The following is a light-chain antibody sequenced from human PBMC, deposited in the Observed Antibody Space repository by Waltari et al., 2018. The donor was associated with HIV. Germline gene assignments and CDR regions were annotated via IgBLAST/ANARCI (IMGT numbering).Light chain of an antibody. CDR1: TGTVTAAHY. J-gene: IGLJ2*01. Sequence: QAVVTQEPSLTVSPGGTVTLPCDSFTGTVTAAHYPYWFLQRPGHAPMTLIYDTSKRHSWTPARFSGSLLGGKAALTLSGAQAEDEADYYCLLSFGAARIFGGGTRVTVL. CDR3: LLSFGAARI. V-gene: IGLV7-46*01. CDR2: DTS.